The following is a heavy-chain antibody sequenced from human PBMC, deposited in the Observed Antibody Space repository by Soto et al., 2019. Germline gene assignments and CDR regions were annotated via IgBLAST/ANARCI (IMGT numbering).Heavy chain of an antibody. CDR3: AKGPQYSSSWYRYRDYYYYMDV. J-gene: IGHJ6*03. Sequence: GGSLRLSCAASGFTFDDYAMHWVRQAPGKGLEWVSGISWNSGSIGYADSVKGRFTISRDNAKNSLYLQMNSLRAEDTALYYCAKGPQYSSSWYRYRDYYYYMDVWGKGTTVTVSS. V-gene: IGHV3-9*01. CDR2: ISWNSGSI. CDR1: GFTFDDYA. D-gene: IGHD6-13*01.